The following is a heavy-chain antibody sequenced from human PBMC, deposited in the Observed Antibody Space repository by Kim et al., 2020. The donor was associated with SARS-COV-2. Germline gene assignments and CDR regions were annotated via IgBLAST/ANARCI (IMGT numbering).Heavy chain of an antibody. V-gene: IGHV3-33*01. J-gene: IGHJ4*02. D-gene: IGHD3-3*01. CDR2: IWYDGSNK. CDR3: ARVHRSGYKYYFDY. Sequence: GGSLRLSCAASGFTFSSYGMHWVRQAPGKGLEWVAVIWYDGSNKYYADSVKGRFTISRDNSKNTLYLQMNSLRAEDTAVYYCARVHRSGYKYYFDYWGQGTLVTVSS. CDR1: GFTFSSYG.